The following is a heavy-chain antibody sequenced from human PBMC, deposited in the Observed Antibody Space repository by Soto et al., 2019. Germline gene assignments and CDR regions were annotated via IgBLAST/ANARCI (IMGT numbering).Heavy chain of an antibody. CDR2: ISGSGDST. J-gene: IGHJ6*02. CDR3: AKESLRYTNYFYFYGMDV. CDR1: GFTFSNYA. Sequence: GGSLRLSCAASGFTFSNYAMSWVRQAPGKGLEWVSVISGSGDSTYYADSVRGRFTISRDISMNTLYLQMNSLRAEDTAVYYCAKESLRYTNYFYFYGMDVWGQRTTVTVSS. V-gene: IGHV3-23*01. D-gene: IGHD1-20*01.